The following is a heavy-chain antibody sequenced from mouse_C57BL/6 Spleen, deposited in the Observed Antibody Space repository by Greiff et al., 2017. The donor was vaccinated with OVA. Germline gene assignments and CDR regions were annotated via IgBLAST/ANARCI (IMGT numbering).Heavy chain of an antibody. J-gene: IGHJ3*01. CDR1: GYTFTSYW. Sequence: VQLQQPGAELVKPGASVKLSCKASGYTFTSYWMHWVKQRPGQGLEWIGMIHPNSGSTNYNEKFKSKATLTVDKSSSTAYMQLSSLTSEDSAVYYCALYYGSSSWFAYWGQGTLVTVSA. D-gene: IGHD1-1*01. CDR2: IHPNSGST. CDR3: ALYYGSSSWFAY. V-gene: IGHV1-64*01.